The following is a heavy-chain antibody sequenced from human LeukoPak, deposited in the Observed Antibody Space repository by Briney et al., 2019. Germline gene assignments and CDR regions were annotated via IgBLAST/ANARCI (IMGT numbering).Heavy chain of an antibody. CDR3: ARVLYGSGGYYNWFDP. J-gene: IGHJ5*02. Sequence: GGSLRLSCAASGFTFDDYGMSWVRQAPGKGLEWVSGINWNGGSTGYADSVKGRFTISRDNAKNSLYLQMNSLRAEDTALYYCARVLYGSGGYYNWFDPWGQGTLVTVSS. CDR2: INWNGGST. D-gene: IGHD3-10*01. V-gene: IGHV3-20*04. CDR1: GFTFDDYG.